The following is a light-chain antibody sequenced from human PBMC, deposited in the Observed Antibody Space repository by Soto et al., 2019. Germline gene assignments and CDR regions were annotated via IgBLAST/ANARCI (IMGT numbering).Light chain of an antibody. CDR1: QSFLHSNGYTY. CDR2: KAS. Sequence: MTQTPPSLPVNPGEPASISCRSSQSFLHSNGYTYLHWYQQKPGKAPKLLIYKASSLESGVPSRFSGSGSGTEFTLTISSLQPDDFATYYCQQYNSYPITFGQGTRLEIK. J-gene: IGKJ5*01. V-gene: IGKV1-5*03. CDR3: QQYNSYPIT.